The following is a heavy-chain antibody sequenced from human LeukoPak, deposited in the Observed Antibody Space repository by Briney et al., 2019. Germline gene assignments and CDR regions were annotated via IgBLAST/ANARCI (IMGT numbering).Heavy chain of an antibody. Sequence: ASVKVSCKASGYTFTSYAMHWVRQAPGQRHEWMGWINAGNGNATYTQKFQDRVTFTRDTSASTAYMDLSSLRSEDTAVYYCARVSSGWHGYLDHWGQGTPVTVSS. J-gene: IGHJ4*02. CDR1: GYTFTSYA. V-gene: IGHV1-3*01. CDR2: INAGNGNA. D-gene: IGHD6-25*01. CDR3: ARVSSGWHGYLDH.